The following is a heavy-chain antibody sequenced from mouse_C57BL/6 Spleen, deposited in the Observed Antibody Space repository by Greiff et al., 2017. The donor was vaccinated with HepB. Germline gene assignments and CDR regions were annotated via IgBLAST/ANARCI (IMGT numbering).Heavy chain of an antibody. J-gene: IGHJ2*01. CDR1: GFSLTSYG. V-gene: IGHV2-2*01. D-gene: IGHD2-4*01. CDR3: ARGGITNYFDY. CDR2: IWSGGST. Sequence: QVHVKQSGPGLVQPSQSLSITCTVSGFSLTSYGVHWVRQSPGKGLEWLGVIWSGGSTDYNAAFISRLSISKDNSKSQVFFKMNSLQADDTAIYYCARGGITNYFDYWGQGTTLTVSS.